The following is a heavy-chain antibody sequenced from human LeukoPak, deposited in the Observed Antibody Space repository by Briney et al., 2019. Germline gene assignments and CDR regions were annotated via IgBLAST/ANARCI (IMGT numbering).Heavy chain of an antibody. Sequence: PSETLSLTCTVSGGSIGSYYWSWIRQPPGKGLEWIGYIYYSGSTNYNPSLKSRVTISVDTSKNQFSLKLSSVTAADTAVYYCASYYYDSSGYSYYFDYWGQGTLVTVSS. CDR2: IYYSGST. V-gene: IGHV4-59*01. J-gene: IGHJ4*02. D-gene: IGHD3-22*01. CDR3: ASYYYDSSGYSYYFDY. CDR1: GGSIGSYY.